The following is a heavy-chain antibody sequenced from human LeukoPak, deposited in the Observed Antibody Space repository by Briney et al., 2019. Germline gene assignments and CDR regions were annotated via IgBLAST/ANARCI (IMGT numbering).Heavy chain of an antibody. CDR3: AREGYYGGNYGY. Sequence: PSRTLSLTCTVSGGSISSGDYYWSWIRQPPGKGLEWIGYIYYSGSTYYNPSLKSRVTISVDTSKNQFSLKLSSVTAADTAVYYCAREGYYGGNYGYWGQGTLVTVSS. CDR1: GGSISSGDYY. D-gene: IGHD4-23*01. CDR2: IYYSGST. V-gene: IGHV4-30-4*08. J-gene: IGHJ4*02.